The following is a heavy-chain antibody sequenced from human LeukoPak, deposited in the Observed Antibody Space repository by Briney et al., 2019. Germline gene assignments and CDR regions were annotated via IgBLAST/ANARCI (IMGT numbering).Heavy chain of an antibody. CDR3: ARDRRIAAAGTLSY. V-gene: IGHV1-18*01. Sequence: GASVKVSCKASGCIFTSYGISWVRQAPGQGLEWMGWISAYNGNTNYAQKLQGRVTMTTDTSTSTAYMELRSLRSGDTAVYYCARDRRIAAAGTLSYWGQGTLVTVSS. J-gene: IGHJ4*02. D-gene: IGHD6-13*01. CDR2: ISAYNGNT. CDR1: GCIFTSYG.